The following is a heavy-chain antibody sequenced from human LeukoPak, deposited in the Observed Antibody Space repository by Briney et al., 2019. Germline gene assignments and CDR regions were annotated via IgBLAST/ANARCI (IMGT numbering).Heavy chain of an antibody. CDR2: IYHSGST. CDR3: ARVSSGWYDAVFDY. D-gene: IGHD6-19*01. Sequence: SETLSLTCTVSGYSISSGYYWGWIRQPPGKGLGWIGSIYHSGSTYYNPSLKSRVTISVDTSKNQFSLKLSSVTAADTAVYYCARVSSGWYDAVFDYWGQGTLVTVSS. CDR1: GYSISSGYY. V-gene: IGHV4-38-2*02. J-gene: IGHJ4*02.